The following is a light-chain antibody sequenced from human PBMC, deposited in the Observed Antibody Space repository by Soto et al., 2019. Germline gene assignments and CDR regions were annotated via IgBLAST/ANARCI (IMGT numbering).Light chain of an antibody. J-gene: IGKJ5*01. CDR2: DAS. V-gene: IGKV3-20*01. CDR1: QSVSSSY. CDR3: QQYYSYPIT. Sequence: EIVLTQSPGTLSLSPGERATLSCRASQSVSSSYLAWYQQKPGQAPRLLIYDASSRATGIADRFSGSGSGTDFTLIISRLEPEDFAVYYCQQYYSYPITFGQGTRLEIK.